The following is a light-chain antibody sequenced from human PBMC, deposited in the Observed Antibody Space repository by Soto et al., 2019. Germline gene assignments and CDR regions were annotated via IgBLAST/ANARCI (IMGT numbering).Light chain of an antibody. CDR2: HDS. J-gene: IGLJ2*01. CDR3: HVWDSSSDHVV. V-gene: IGLV3-21*04. Sequence: SYVLTQPPSVSVAPGKTAKIPCGGNNIGSKSVHWYQQKPGQAPVLVIYHDSARPSGIPERFSGSNSGNTATLTISRVEAGDEADYYCHVWDSSSDHVVFGGGTKLTVL. CDR1: NIGSKS.